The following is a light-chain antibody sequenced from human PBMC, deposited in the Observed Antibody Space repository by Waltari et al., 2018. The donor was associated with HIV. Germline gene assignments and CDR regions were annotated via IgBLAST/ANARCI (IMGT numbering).Light chain of an antibody. V-gene: IGLV2-14*01. CDR2: GVN. J-gene: IGLJ2*01. CDR1: TRDIGYF. CDR3: SSTADLESVT. Sequence: SALTQPASVSGSLGQSVTISCTGATRDIGYFVSWYQQLPGRAPQLLFSGVNCRAAGIAHRFFVPKSGATDSLTISGIQADGEGWYYCSSTADLESVTFGGGT.